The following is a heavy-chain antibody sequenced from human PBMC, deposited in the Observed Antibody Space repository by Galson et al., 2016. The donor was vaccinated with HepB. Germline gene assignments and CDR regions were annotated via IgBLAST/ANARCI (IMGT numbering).Heavy chain of an antibody. Sequence: SLRLSCAASGFSFSSYSMNWVRHAPGKGLEWVSSISTTTRYTYYADSVKGRFTISRDNSKNSLYLQMNSLRAEDTAVYYCGSGEDSYYYGMDVWGQGTTVTVSS. CDR2: ISTTTRYT. D-gene: IGHD3-10*01. V-gene: IGHV3-21*01. CDR3: GSGEDSYYYGMDV. CDR1: GFSFSSYS. J-gene: IGHJ6*02.